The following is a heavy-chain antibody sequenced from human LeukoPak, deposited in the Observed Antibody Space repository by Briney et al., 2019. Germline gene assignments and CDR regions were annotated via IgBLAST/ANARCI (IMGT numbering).Heavy chain of an antibody. CDR2: IYTSRST. D-gene: IGHD3-10*01. CDR3: ARVSLVRGAPDYYFDY. CDR1: GDSISNYY. J-gene: IGHJ4*02. V-gene: IGHV4-4*07. Sequence: PSETLSLTCTVSGDSISNYYWSWIRQPAGKGLEWIGRIYTSRSTNYNPSLKSRVTMSVDTSKNQFSQKLSSVTAADTAVYYCARVSLVRGAPDYYFDYWGQGTLVTVSS.